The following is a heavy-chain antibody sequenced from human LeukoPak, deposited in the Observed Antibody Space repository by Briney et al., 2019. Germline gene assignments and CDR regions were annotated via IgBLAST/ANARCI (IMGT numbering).Heavy chain of an antibody. CDR2: IIPIFGTA. Sequence: GASVKVSCKASGGTFSSNGISWVRQAPGQGLEWMGGIIPIFGTANYAQKFQGRVTITADESTSTAYMELSSLRSEDTAVYYCARPRTAGIHAFDIWGQGTMVTASS. J-gene: IGHJ3*02. CDR1: GGTFSSNG. D-gene: IGHD6-13*01. CDR3: ARPRTAGIHAFDI. V-gene: IGHV1-69*13.